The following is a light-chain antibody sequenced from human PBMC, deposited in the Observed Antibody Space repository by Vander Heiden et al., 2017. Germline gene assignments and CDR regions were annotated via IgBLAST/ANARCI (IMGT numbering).Light chain of an antibody. J-gene: IGLJ3*02. Sequence: SYELTQPPSVSVSPGQTARITCSGDALPKQYAYWYQQKPGQAPVLVIYKDSERPSGIPERFSGSSSGTTVTSTISGVQAEDETDYYCQSADSSGTPWVFGGGTKLTVL. CDR2: KDS. V-gene: IGLV3-25*03. CDR3: QSADSSGTPWV. CDR1: ALPKQY.